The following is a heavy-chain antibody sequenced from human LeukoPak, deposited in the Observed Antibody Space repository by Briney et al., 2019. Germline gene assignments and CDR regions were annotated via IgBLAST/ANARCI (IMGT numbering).Heavy chain of an antibody. CDR1: GFTFSDYY. Sequence: GGSLRLSCAASGFTFSDYYMSWIRQAPGEGLEWVSYISSSGSTIYYADSVKGRFTISRDNAKNSLYLQMNSLRAEDTAVYYCARDMFTLTTGLDYWGQGTLVTVSS. V-gene: IGHV3-11*01. CDR3: ARDMFTLTTGLDY. CDR2: ISSSGSTI. J-gene: IGHJ4*02. D-gene: IGHD4-17*01.